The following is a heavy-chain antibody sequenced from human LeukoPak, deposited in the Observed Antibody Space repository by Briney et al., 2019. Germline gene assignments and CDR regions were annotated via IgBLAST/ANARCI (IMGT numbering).Heavy chain of an antibody. D-gene: IGHD6-19*01. V-gene: IGHV1-18*01. Sequence: ASVKVSCKASGYTFTSYGISWVRQAPGQGLEWMGWISAYNGNTNYAQKLQARVTMTTDTSTSTAYMELRSLRSDDTAVYYCASLPGIAVAGKDYYYGMDVWGQGTTVTVSS. CDR1: GYTFTSYG. CDR3: ASLPGIAVAGKDYYYGMDV. J-gene: IGHJ6*02. CDR2: ISAYNGNT.